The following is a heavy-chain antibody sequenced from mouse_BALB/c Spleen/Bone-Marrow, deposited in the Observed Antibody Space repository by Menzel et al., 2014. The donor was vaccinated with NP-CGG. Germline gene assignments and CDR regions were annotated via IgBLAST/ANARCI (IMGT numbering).Heavy chain of an antibody. CDR3: ARGYGNSYIYYFDY. Sequence: EVQLQQSGPELEKPGASVKISCKASGYSFTGYNINWVKQSNGESLEWIGNIDPYYGGTSFNQKFKGKATSTVDKSSSTAYMQLKSLTSEDSAVYYCARGYGNSYIYYFDYWGQGTALTVSS. J-gene: IGHJ2*01. CDR1: GYSFTGYN. V-gene: IGHV1-39*01. D-gene: IGHD1-1*01. CDR2: IDPYYGGT.